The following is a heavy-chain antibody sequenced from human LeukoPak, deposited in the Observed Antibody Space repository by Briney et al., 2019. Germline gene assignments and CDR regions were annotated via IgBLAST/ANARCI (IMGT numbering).Heavy chain of an antibody. CDR2: IKQDGSEK. Sequence: GGSLRLSCAASGFTFSSYWMSWVRQAPGKGQEWVANIKQDGSEKYYVDSVKGRFTISRDNAKNSLYLQMNSLRAEDTAVYYCARQHCSSTSCYSNWGQGTLVTVSS. CDR1: GFTFSSYW. V-gene: IGHV3-7*01. CDR3: ARQHCSSTSCYSN. J-gene: IGHJ4*02. D-gene: IGHD2-2*02.